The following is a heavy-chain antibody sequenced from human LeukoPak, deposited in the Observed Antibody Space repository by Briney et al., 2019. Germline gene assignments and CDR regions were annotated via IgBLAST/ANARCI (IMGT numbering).Heavy chain of an antibody. J-gene: IGHJ4*02. CDR3: AKKWELLGLPYYFDY. V-gene: IGHV3-30*02. CDR1: GFTFSSYG. D-gene: IGHD1-26*01. Sequence: GGSLRLSCAASGFTFSSYGVHWVRQAPGKGLEWVAFIRYDGSNKYYADSVKGRFTISRDNSKNTLYLQMNSLRAEDTAVYYCAKKWELLGLPYYFDYWGQGTLVTVSS. CDR2: IRYDGSNK.